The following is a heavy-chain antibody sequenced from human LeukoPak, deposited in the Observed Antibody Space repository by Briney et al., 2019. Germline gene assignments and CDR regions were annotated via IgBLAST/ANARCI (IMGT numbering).Heavy chain of an antibody. CDR2: IRYDGSNK. V-gene: IGHV3-30*02. D-gene: IGHD2-2*02. Sequence: GGSLRLSCAASGFTFSSYGMHWVRQAPGKGLEWVAFIRYDGSNKYYADSVKGRFTISRDNSKNTLYLQMNSLRAEDTAVYYCAKDRGRRIIVVVPAAIEVQGSRDDAFDIWGQGTMVTVSS. CDR1: GFTFSSYG. J-gene: IGHJ3*02. CDR3: AKDRGRRIIVVVPAAIEVQGSRDDAFDI.